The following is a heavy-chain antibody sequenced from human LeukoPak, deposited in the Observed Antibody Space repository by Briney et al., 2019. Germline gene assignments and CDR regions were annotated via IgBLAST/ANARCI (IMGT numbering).Heavy chain of an antibody. V-gene: IGHV3-53*01. CDR2: IYSGGAT. J-gene: IGHJ4*02. CDR1: GFTVGTNY. CDR3: ATRNY. Sequence: GGSLRLSCAATGFTVGTNYMSWVRQAPGKGLEWVSLIYSGGATYCADSVKGRFTISRDNSKNTLYLQMNSLRADDTAVYYCATRNYWGQGTLVTVSS.